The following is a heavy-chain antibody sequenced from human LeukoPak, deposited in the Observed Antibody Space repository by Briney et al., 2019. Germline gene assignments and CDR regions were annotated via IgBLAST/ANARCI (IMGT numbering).Heavy chain of an antibody. D-gene: IGHD2-2*01. CDR3: AKVSLGYCSSTSCPPLDY. J-gene: IGHJ4*02. CDR1: GFTFSSYG. V-gene: IGHV3-30*02. Sequence: GGSLRLSCAASGFTFSSYGMHWVRQAPGKGLEWVAFIRYDGSNKYYADSVKGRFTISRDNSKNTLYLQMHSLRAEDTAVYYCAKVSLGYCSSTSCPPLDYWGQGTLVTVSS. CDR2: IRYDGSNK.